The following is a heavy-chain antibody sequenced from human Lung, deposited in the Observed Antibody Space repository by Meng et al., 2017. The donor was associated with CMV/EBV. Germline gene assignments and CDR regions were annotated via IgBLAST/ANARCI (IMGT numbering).Heavy chain of an antibody. V-gene: IGHV1-69*08. CDR3: ARDSSPPHPHPGWFDP. CDR2: IIPILGIA. J-gene: IGHJ5*02. CDR1: GGPFSSYT. D-gene: IGHD1-14*01. Sequence: VQLGQDGAEVQTRWSSVRVTCKATGGPFSSYTISWVRQAPGQGLEWMGRIIPILGIANYAQKFQGRVTITADKSTSTAYMELSSLRSEDTAVYYCARDSSPPHPHPGWFDPWGQGTLVTVSS.